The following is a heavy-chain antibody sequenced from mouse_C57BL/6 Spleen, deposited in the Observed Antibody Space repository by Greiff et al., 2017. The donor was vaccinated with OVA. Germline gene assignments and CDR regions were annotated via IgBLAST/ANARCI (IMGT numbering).Heavy chain of an antibody. CDR3: ARYHGYYHYAMDY. CDR2: IRHKANGYTT. D-gene: IGHD2-3*01. V-gene: IGHV7-3*01. CDR1: GFTFTDYY. J-gene: IGHJ4*01. Sequence: EVQVVESGGGLVQPGGSLSLSCAASGFTFTDYYMSWVRQPPGKALEWLGFIRHKANGYTTEYSASVKGRFTISRDNSQSILYLQMNALRAEDSATYYCARYHGYYHYAMDYWGQGTSVTVSS.